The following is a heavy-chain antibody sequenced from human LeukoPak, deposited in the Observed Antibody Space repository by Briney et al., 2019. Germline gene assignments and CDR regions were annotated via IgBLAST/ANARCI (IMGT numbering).Heavy chain of an antibody. CDR1: GNYW. D-gene: IGHD2/OR15-2a*01. J-gene: IGHJ4*02. Sequence: GGSLRLSCAASGNYWMHWARQVPGKGLVWVSHFNSDGSWTSYADSVKGRFTISKDNAKNTVYLQMNSLRAEDTAVYYCVSFYETYWGRGTLVTVSS. V-gene: IGHV3-74*01. CDR3: VSFYETY. CDR2: FNSDGSWT.